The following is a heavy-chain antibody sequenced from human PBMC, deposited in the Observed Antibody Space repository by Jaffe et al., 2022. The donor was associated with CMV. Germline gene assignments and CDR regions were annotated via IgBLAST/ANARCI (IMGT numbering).Heavy chain of an antibody. V-gene: IGHV4-59*08. CDR2: IYYSGST. J-gene: IGHJ6*03. CDR3: ARHNDSSGSYYYYYYMDV. CDR1: GGSISSYY. D-gene: IGHD3-22*01. Sequence: QVQLQESGPGLVKPSETLSLTCTVSGGSISSYYWSWIRQPPGKGLEWIGYIYYSGSTNYNPSLKSRVTISVDTSKNQFSLKLSSVTAADTAVYYCARHNDSSGSYYYYYYMDVWGKGTTVTVSS.